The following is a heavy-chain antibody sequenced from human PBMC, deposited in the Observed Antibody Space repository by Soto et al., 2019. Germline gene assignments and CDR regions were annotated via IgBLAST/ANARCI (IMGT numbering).Heavy chain of an antibody. D-gene: IGHD3-10*01. Sequence: ASVKVSCKASGYTFTSYAIHWVRQAPGQRLEWMGWINAGNGNTKYSQKLQGRVTITRGTSASTVYVDLSSLRSEDTAVYYCASGVLLWFGGDAFDIWGQGTMVTVSS. J-gene: IGHJ3*02. CDR2: INAGNGNT. CDR3: ASGVLLWFGGDAFDI. CDR1: GYTFTSYA. V-gene: IGHV1-3*01.